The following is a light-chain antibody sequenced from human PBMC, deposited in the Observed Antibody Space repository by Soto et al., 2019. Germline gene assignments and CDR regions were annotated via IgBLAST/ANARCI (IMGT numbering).Light chain of an antibody. CDR3: QSYDRSRPVV. Sequence: QSVLTQPPSVSGAPGQRVTISCTGSSSNIGAGYDVHWYQQLPGTAPKLLIYGNSNRPSGVPDRFSGSKSGTSASLAITGLQAEDEADYYCQSYDRSRPVVFGGGTKLTVL. CDR2: GNS. J-gene: IGLJ2*01. V-gene: IGLV1-40*01. CDR1: SSNIGAGYD.